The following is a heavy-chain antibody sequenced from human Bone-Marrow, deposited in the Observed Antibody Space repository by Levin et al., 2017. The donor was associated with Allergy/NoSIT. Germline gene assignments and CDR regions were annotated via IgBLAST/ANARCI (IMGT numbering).Heavy chain of an antibody. CDR2: INHSGST. Sequence: MSSETLSLTCAVYGGSFSGYYWSWIRQPPGKGLEWIGEINHSGSTNYNPSLKSRVTISVDTSKNQFSLKLSSVTAADTAVYYCARVPNCSGGSCPGATWFDPWGQGTLVTVSS. V-gene: IGHV4-34*01. J-gene: IGHJ5*02. CDR1: GGSFSGYY. D-gene: IGHD2-15*01. CDR3: ARVPNCSGGSCPGATWFDP.